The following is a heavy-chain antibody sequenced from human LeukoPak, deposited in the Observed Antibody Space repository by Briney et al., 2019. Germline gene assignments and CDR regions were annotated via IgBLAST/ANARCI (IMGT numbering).Heavy chain of an antibody. D-gene: IGHD3-22*01. Sequence: PSETLSLTCTVSGGSISSEYWSWIRQPPGKGLEWIGYIYYSGITNYNPSLKSRVTISVDTSKNQFSLKLSSVTAADTAVHYCARLHYDSSGYYYFDYWGQGTLVTVSS. J-gene: IGHJ4*02. CDR1: GGSISSEY. CDR2: IYYSGIT. V-gene: IGHV4-59*08. CDR3: ARLHYDSSGYYYFDY.